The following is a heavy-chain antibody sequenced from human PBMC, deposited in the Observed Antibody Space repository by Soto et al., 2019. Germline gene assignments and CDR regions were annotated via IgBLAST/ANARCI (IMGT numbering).Heavy chain of an antibody. J-gene: IGHJ6*03. CDR3: ASSQLLFGYYYYYMDV. CDR2: INAGNGNT. D-gene: IGHD2-2*01. V-gene: IGHV1-3*01. CDR1: GYTFTSYA. Sequence: EASVKVSCKASGYTFTSYAMHWVRQAPGQRLEWMGWINAGNGNTKYSQEFQGRVTITRDTSASTAYMELSSLRSEDTAVYYCASSQLLFGYYYYYMDVWGKGTTVTVSS.